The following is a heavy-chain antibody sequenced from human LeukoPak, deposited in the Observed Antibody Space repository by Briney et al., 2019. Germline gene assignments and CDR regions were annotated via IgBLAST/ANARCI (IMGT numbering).Heavy chain of an antibody. CDR2: IYYGGST. Sequence: SETLSLTCSVSGGSISKSNHYWGWIRQPPGKGLEWIGSIYYGGSTYYNPSLKSRVTISVDTSKNQFSLRLRSVTAADTAVYYCARSYSASYDSPAGWFDPWGQGTLVTVSS. CDR1: GGSISKSNHY. CDR3: ARSYSASYDSPAGWFDP. V-gene: IGHV4-39*01. D-gene: IGHD3-22*01. J-gene: IGHJ5*02.